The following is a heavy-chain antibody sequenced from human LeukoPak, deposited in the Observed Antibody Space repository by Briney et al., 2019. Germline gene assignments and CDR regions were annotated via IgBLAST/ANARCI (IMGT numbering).Heavy chain of an antibody. V-gene: IGHV1-46*01. CDR2: SKPSVGRT. D-gene: IGHD3-22*01. CDR3: ARRYYYDSSGYTYYFDY. CDR1: GYTFTSYY. Sequence: ASLKVSCKASGYTFTSYYMHWVRQAPGQGLEWRGISKPSVGRTSDAQNFRGSVTMTRTTSTSTVYMELSSLRSEDTAVYYCARRYYYDSSGYTYYFDYWGQGTLVTVSS. J-gene: IGHJ4*02.